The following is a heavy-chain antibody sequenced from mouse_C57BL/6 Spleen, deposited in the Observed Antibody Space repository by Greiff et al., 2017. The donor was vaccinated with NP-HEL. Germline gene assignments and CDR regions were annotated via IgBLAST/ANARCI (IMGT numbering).Heavy chain of an antibody. CDR2: ISDGGSYT. V-gene: IGHV5-4*01. D-gene: IGHD3-2*02. J-gene: IGHJ2*01. CDR1: GFTFSSYA. Sequence: EVQGVESGGGLVKPGGSLKLSCAASGFTFSSYAMSWVRQTPEKRLEWVATISDGGSYTYYPDNVKGRFTISRDNAKNNLYLQMSHLKAEDTAMYYCARDTATAQANYFDYWVQGTTLTVSS. CDR3: ARDTATAQANYFDY.